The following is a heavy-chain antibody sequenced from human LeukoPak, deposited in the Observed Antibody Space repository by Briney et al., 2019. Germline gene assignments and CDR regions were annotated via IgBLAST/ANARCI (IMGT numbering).Heavy chain of an antibody. J-gene: IGHJ4*02. V-gene: IGHV3-74*01. D-gene: IGHD3-10*01. CDR1: GFTFSDYY. CDR2: INSDGRTT. CDR3: GRGMRDYYGLDY. Sequence: GGSLRLSCAASGFTFSDYYMSWIRQVPGKGLVWVSHINSDGRTTDYADSVRGRFTISRDNAKNTLYLQMNRLTVEDTAVYYCGRGMRDYYGLDYWGQGILVTVSS.